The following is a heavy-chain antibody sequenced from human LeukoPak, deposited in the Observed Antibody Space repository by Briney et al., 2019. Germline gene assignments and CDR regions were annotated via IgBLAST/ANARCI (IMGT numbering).Heavy chain of an antibody. D-gene: IGHD5-18*01. Sequence: SETLSLTCAVYGGSFSGYYWSWIRQPPGKGLEWIGEINHSGSTNYNPSLKSRVTISVDTSKNQFSLKLSSVTAADTAVYYCARSSGYGYGRHFDYWGQGTLVTVSS. J-gene: IGHJ4*02. CDR2: INHSGST. CDR1: GGSFSGYY. V-gene: IGHV4-34*01. CDR3: ARSSGYGYGRHFDY.